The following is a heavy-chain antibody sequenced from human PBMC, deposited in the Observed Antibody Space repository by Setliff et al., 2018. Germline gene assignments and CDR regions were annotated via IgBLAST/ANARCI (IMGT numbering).Heavy chain of an antibody. CDR2: VYTSGST. CDR1: GASISSYY. D-gene: IGHD3-22*01. V-gene: IGHV4-4*08. J-gene: IGHJ6*03. CDR3: ARSRGYKHDSSGYYYDHYYYYYMDV. Sequence: PSETLSLTCTVSGASISSYYWSWIRQPPGKGLEWIGYVYTSGSTNYNPSLKSRVTISVDTSKNQFSLKLSSVTAADTAVYYCARSRGYKHDSSGYYYDHYYYYYMDVWGKGTPVTVSS.